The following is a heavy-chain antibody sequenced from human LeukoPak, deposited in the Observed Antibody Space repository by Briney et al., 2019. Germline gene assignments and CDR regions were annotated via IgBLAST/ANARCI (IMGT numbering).Heavy chain of an antibody. D-gene: IGHD3-16*01. Sequence: GASVKVSCKASGGTFSSYAISWVRQAPGQGLEWMGGIIPIFGTANYAQKFQGRVTMTRDTPISTAYMELSRLRSDDTAVYYCARPSLYADFDYWGQGTLVTVSS. J-gene: IGHJ4*02. CDR3: ARPSLYADFDY. V-gene: IGHV1-69*05. CDR2: IIPIFGTA. CDR1: GGTFSSYA.